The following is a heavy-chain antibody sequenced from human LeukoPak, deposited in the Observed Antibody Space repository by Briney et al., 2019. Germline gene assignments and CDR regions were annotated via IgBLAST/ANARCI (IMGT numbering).Heavy chain of an antibody. CDR3: AELGITMIGGV. J-gene: IGHJ6*04. Sequence: GGTLRLSCGASGFSFSSYGMSWVRQAPGKGLEWVSAISGSGGSTYYADSVKGRFTISRDNAKNSLYLQMNSLRAEDTAVYYCAELGITMIGGVWGKGTTVTISS. CDR1: GFSFSSYG. V-gene: IGHV3-23*01. D-gene: IGHD3-10*02. CDR2: ISGSGGST.